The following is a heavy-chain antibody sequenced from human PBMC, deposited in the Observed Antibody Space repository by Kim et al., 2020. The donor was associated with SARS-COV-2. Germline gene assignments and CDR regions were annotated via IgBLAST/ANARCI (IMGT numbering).Heavy chain of an antibody. Sequence: SETLSLTCTVSGGSVSSGSYYWSWIRQPPGKGLEWIGYIYYSGSTNYNPSLKSRVTISVDTSKNQFSLKLSSVTAADTAVYYCARGTYYYDSSGPPFDYWGQGTLVTVSS. CDR2: IYYSGST. V-gene: IGHV4-61*01. CDR1: GGSVSSGSYY. J-gene: IGHJ4*02. CDR3: ARGTYYYDSSGPPFDY. D-gene: IGHD3-22*01.